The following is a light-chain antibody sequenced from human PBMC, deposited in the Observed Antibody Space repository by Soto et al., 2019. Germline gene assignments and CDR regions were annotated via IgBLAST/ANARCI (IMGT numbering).Light chain of an antibody. Sequence: QSALTQPASVSGSPGQSITISCTEASSDIGSYDLVSWYQQHTGKAPKLIIYEITKRPSGVSNRFSGSKSGNTASLTISGLQAEDEADYYCCSYAGSSSRLFGGGTKVTVL. CDR3: CSYAGSSSRL. V-gene: IGLV2-23*02. J-gene: IGLJ2*01. CDR1: SSDIGSYDL. CDR2: EIT.